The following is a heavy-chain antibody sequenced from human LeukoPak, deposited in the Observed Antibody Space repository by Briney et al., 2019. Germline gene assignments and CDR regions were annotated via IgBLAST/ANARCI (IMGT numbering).Heavy chain of an antibody. CDR1: GGSISSYY. Sequence: PSETLSLTCTVSGGSISSYYWSWIRQPPGKGLEWIGYIYYSGSTNYNPSLESRVTISVDTSKNQFSLKLSSVTAADTAVYYCARLTSIAAAGTDYYYYGMDVWGKGTTVTVSS. V-gene: IGHV4-59*01. CDR3: ARLTSIAAAGTDYYYYGMDV. D-gene: IGHD6-13*01. J-gene: IGHJ6*04. CDR2: IYYSGST.